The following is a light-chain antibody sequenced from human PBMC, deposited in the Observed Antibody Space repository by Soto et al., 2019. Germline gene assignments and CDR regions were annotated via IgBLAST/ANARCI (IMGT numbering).Light chain of an antibody. CDR2: AAS. CDR1: QGISSW. V-gene: IGKV1D-12*01. Sequence: DIQMTQSPSSVSSSVGDRVTIACRASQGISSWLVWYQQKPGRAPKPLLYAASSLRTAVPSRFSGSGSGADFSLTSSRLQHEVFATYCCQQANSLPLTFGQGTRLEMK. J-gene: IGKJ5*01. CDR3: QQANSLPLT.